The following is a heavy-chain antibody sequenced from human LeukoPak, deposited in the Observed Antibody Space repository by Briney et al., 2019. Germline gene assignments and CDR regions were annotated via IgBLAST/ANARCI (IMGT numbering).Heavy chain of an antibody. V-gene: IGHV1-18*01. CDR2: ISAYNGNT. CDR3: ARDLHEYGEYYYDSSGPYGSFDY. J-gene: IGHJ4*02. D-gene: IGHD3-22*01. Sequence: ASVKVSCKASGYTFTSYGISWVRQAPGQGLEWMGWISAYNGNTNYAQKLQGRVTMTTDTSTSTAYMELRSLRSDDTAVYYCARDLHEYGEYYYDSSGPYGSFDYWGRGTLVTVSS. CDR1: GYTFTSYG.